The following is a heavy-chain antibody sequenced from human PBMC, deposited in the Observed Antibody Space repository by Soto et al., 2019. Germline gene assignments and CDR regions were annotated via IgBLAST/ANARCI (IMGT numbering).Heavy chain of an antibody. D-gene: IGHD3-9*01. J-gene: IGHJ4*01. Sequence: GGSLRLSCADSGFNFSSYWMSWVSQAEGKGLEWVANIKQDGSEKYFVDSVKGRFTISRDNAKNSLYLQMNSLRTEDTSVYYCASHSNYDILTGYYFDYWGHGALVTVSS. CDR1: GFNFSSYW. V-gene: IGHV3-7*01. CDR3: ASHSNYDILTGYYFDY. CDR2: IKQDGSEK.